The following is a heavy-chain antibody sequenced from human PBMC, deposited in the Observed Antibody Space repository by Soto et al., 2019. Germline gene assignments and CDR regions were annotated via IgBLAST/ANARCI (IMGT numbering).Heavy chain of an antibody. CDR3: ARPNDYWNGYGPFDY. D-gene: IGHD3-3*01. V-gene: IGHV4-31*11. J-gene: IGHJ4*02. CDR1: GRSISSVGYY. Sequence: QVQLQASGPGLVKPSQTLSLTCAVSGRSISSVGYYWSWVRQHPGEGLEWIGSISYTGNTYYNPSLENRLSISLDTSENRFYLRLNSVTAADTAIYYCARPNDYWNGYGPFDYWGQGSLVTVSS. CDR2: ISYTGNT.